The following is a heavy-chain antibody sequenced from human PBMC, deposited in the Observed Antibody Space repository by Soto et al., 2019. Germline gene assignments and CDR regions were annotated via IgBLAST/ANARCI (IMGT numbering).Heavy chain of an antibody. J-gene: IGHJ4*02. CDR3: ARPGNYGSGSYLYYLDY. CDR1: GGSISSSSYY. V-gene: IGHV4-39*01. D-gene: IGHD3-10*01. Sequence: SETLSLTCTVSGGSISSSSYYWGGIRQPPGKGLEWIGSIYYSGSTYYNPSLKSRVTISVDTSKNQFSLKLSSVTAADTAVYYCARPGNYGSGSYLYYLDYWGQGTLVTV. CDR2: IYYSGST.